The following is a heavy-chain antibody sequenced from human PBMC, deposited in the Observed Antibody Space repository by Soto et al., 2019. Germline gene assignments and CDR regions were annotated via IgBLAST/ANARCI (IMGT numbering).Heavy chain of an antibody. CDR1: GGSFSGYY. Sequence: QVQLQQWGAGLLKPSETLSLTCAVYGGSFSGYYWSWIRQPPGKGLEWIGEINHSGSTNYNPSLKRRVTISVDTSKNQFSLKLSSVTAADTAVYYCARVFVVVVAATSNFDYWGQGTLVTVSS. J-gene: IGHJ4*02. V-gene: IGHV4-34*01. D-gene: IGHD2-15*01. CDR3: ARVFVVVVAATSNFDY. CDR2: INHSGST.